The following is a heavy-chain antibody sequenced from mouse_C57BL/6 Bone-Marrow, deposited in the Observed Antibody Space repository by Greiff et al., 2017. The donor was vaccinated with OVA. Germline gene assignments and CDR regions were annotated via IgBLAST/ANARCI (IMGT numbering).Heavy chain of an antibody. CDR2: ISSGGSYT. CDR3: ASLDGYYLYYYAMDY. Sequence: EVNLVESGGDLVKPGGSLKLSCAASGFTFSSYGMSWVRQTPDKRLEWVATISSGGSYTYYPDSVKGRFTISRDNAKNTLYLQMSSLKSEDTAMYYCASLDGYYLYYYAMDYWGQGTSVTVSS. V-gene: IGHV5-6*01. CDR1: GFTFSSYG. D-gene: IGHD2-3*01. J-gene: IGHJ4*01.